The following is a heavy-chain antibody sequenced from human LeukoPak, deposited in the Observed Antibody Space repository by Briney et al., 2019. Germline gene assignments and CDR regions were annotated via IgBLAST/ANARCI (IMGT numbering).Heavy chain of an antibody. CDR3: ARQRRDGYNLNY. J-gene: IGHJ4*02. CDR2: ISYSGST. Sequence: SETLSLTCTVSGGSISSSSDSWGWIRQPPGKGLEWIGSISYSGSTYYNPSLKSRVTISVDTSKNQFSLRLSSVTAADTAVFYCARQRRDGYNLNYWGQGTLVTVSS. D-gene: IGHD5-24*01. CDR1: GGSISSSSDS. V-gene: IGHV4-39*01.